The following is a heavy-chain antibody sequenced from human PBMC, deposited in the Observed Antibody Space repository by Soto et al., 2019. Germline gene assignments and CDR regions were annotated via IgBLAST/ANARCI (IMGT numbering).Heavy chain of an antibody. CDR3: ARYIFARAFDF. CDR1: GGTFSSYA. V-gene: IGHV1-8*02. J-gene: IGHJ3*01. CDR2: MNPNTGNR. Sequence: ASVKVSCKASGGTFSSYAINWVRQAPGQGPEWMGWMNPNTGNRGFAQKFQGRVTLTRDTSISTAYMELSSLTPEDTAVYYCARYIFARAFDFWGQGTMVTVSS. D-gene: IGHD2-21*01.